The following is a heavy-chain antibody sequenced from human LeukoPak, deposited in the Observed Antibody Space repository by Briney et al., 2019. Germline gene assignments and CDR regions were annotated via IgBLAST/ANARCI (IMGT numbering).Heavy chain of an antibody. CDR1: GFTFGSYS. D-gene: IGHD2-2*01. CDR2: ISSSSGYI. Sequence: GSLRLSCAASGFTFGSYSMNWVRQAPGKGLEWVSSISSSSGYIYYADSVRGRFTISRDNAKNSLYLQMDSLRAEDTAVYYCAREGYCSTTSCAYGMDVWGQGTTVTVSS. V-gene: IGHV3-21*01. CDR3: AREGYCSTTSCAYGMDV. J-gene: IGHJ6*02.